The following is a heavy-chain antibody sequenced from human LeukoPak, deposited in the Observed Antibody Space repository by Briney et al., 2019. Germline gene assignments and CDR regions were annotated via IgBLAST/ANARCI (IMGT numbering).Heavy chain of an antibody. J-gene: IGHJ4*02. CDR1: EFTFSAYS. CDR3: ARGDFWSGFYNY. Sequence: GGSLRLSCAASEFTFSAYSMNWVRQAPGKGLEWVSYLSVRSSSIYYADSVKGRFTISRDNAKNSLYLQMNSLRIEDTAVYYCARGDFWSGFYNYWGQGTLVTVSS. CDR2: LSVRSSSI. D-gene: IGHD3-3*01. V-gene: IGHV3-21*01.